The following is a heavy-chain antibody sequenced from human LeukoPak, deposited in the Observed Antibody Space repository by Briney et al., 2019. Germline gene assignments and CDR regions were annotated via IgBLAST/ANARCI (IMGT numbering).Heavy chain of an antibody. J-gene: IGHJ1*01. V-gene: IGHV3-15*01. CDR1: GFTFTNAW. CDR3: TTDHRLGSGWYGSFQH. Sequence: GGSLRLSCAASGFTFTNAWMGWVRQAPGKGLEWVGRIYSKTDGETTDYAAPVKGRFSISRDDSKNTQYVQMNSLIIEDTAVYYCTTDHRLGSGWYGSFQHWGQGTLVTVSS. D-gene: IGHD6-19*01. CDR2: IYSKTDGETT.